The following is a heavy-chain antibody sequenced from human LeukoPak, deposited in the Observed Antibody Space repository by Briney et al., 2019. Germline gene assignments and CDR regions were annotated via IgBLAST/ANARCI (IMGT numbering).Heavy chain of an antibody. Sequence: ASVKVSCKASGYTFTGYYMHWVRQAPGQGLEWMGWINPNSGGTNYAQKFQGRVTMNRDTSISTAYMELSRLRSDDTAVYYCARGYCSSTSCYDWFDPWGQGTLVTVSS. CDR3: ARGYCSSTSCYDWFDP. V-gene: IGHV1-2*02. CDR1: GYTFTGYY. D-gene: IGHD2-2*01. J-gene: IGHJ5*02. CDR2: INPNSGGT.